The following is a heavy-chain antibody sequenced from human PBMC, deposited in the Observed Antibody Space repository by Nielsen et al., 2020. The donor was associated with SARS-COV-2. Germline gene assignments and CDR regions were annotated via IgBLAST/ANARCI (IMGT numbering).Heavy chain of an antibody. Sequence: SLKISCAASGFTFDDYAMHWVRQAPGKGLEWVSGISWNSGSIGYADSVKGRFTISRDNAKNSLCLQMNSLRAEDTALYYCAPVGATESFVDYWGQGTLVTVSS. CDR1: GFTFDDYA. V-gene: IGHV3-9*01. CDR2: ISWNSGSI. CDR3: APVGATESFVDY. D-gene: IGHD5-12*01. J-gene: IGHJ4*02.